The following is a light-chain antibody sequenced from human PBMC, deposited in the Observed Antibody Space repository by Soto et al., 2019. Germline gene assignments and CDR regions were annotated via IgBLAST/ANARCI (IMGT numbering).Light chain of an antibody. CDR2: DVN. CDR3: CSYAGSDTYVL. CDR1: SSDVGNYNY. Sequence: QSALTQPRSVSGSPGQSVTISCTGTSSDVGNYNYVSWYQQHPGKAPKFMMYDVNKRTSGVPDRFSGSKSGNTASLTISGLQAEDEADYYCCSYAGSDTYVLFGGGTKVTVL. J-gene: IGLJ2*01. V-gene: IGLV2-11*01.